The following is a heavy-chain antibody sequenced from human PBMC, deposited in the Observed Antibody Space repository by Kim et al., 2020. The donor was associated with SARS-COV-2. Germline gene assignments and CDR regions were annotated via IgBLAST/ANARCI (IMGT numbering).Heavy chain of an antibody. CDR1: GFSLSTNGVG. Sequence: SGPTLVNPTQTLTLTCTFSGFSLSTNGVGVGWIRQPPGKALEWLALIYWDDDKRYSPSLKSRLSITKETSKNQVVLTMTNMDPVDTATYYCAHRPGSGGRWTGGGTFDYWGQGTLVTVSS. J-gene: IGHJ4*02. CDR2: IYWDDDK. CDR3: AHRPGSGGRWTGGGTFDY. V-gene: IGHV2-5*02. D-gene: IGHD2-15*01.